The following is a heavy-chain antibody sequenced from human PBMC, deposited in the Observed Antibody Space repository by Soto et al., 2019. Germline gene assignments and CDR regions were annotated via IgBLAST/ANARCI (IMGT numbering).Heavy chain of an antibody. CDR2: INPNSGGT. V-gene: IGHV1-2*02. CDR3: ASPKRYQLPLPHGIDV. J-gene: IGHJ6*02. Sequence: QVQLVQSGAEVKKPGASVKVSCKASGYTFTGYYMHWVRQAPGKGLEWMGWINPNSGGTNYAQKLQCLVTMTRDTSITTAHVRLSRLRSDDTAVYYCASPKRYQLPLPHGIDVWGQGTSVTVSS. D-gene: IGHD2-2*01. CDR1: GYTFTGYY.